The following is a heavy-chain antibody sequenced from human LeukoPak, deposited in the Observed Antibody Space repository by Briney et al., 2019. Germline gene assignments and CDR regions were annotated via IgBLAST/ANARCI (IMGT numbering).Heavy chain of an antibody. CDR2: IYTSGST. D-gene: IGHD3-10*01. Sequence: SETLSLTCTVSGGSISSYYWSWIRQPPGKGLEWIGYIYTSGSTNYNPSLKSRVTISVDTSKNQFSLKLSSVTAADTAVYYCARRESSMVRGTNAFDIWGQGTIVTVSS. CDR1: GGSISSYY. J-gene: IGHJ3*02. CDR3: ARRESSMVRGTNAFDI. V-gene: IGHV4-4*09.